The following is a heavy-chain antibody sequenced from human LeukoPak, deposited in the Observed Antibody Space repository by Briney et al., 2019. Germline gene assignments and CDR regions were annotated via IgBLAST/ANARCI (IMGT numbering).Heavy chain of an antibody. V-gene: IGHV4-59*01. Sequence: SETLSLTCTASGGSISSYYWSWIRQPPGKGLEWIGYIYYSGSTNYNPSLKSRVTISVDTSKNQFSLKLSSVTAADTAVYYCARVCSSTSCYYAFDIWGQGTMVTVSS. CDR3: ARVCSSTSCYYAFDI. J-gene: IGHJ3*02. CDR2: IYYSGST. CDR1: GGSISSYY. D-gene: IGHD2-2*01.